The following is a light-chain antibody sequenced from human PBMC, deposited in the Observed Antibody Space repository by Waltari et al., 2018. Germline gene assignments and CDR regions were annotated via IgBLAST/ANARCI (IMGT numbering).Light chain of an antibody. Sequence: DIQMTGSPSSLSASVGDRVTITCRARQGITNDLAWYQQKPGETPKLLLSESSSLQSAFSSRFSGSGSGTDVTLTSSCLHSEDFATYYCQTYHSTPVTFGGGTKVELK. CDR1: QGITND. J-gene: IGKJ4*01. CDR2: ESS. V-gene: IGKV1-27*01. CDR3: QTYHSTPVT.